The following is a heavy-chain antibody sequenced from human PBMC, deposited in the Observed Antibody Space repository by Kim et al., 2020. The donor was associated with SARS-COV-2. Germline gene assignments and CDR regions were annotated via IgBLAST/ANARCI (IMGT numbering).Heavy chain of an antibody. V-gene: IGHV3-30*04. CDR1: GFIFSSYT. CDR3: ARDGKQQR. J-gene: IGHJ4*02. CDR2: ISDDGDNK. D-gene: IGHD6-13*01. Sequence: GGSLRLSCVASGFIFSSYTIHWVRQAPGKGLEWVALISDDGDNKYFADSVKGRFTISRDNSRNTVFLQMNGLRPEDTAVYYCARDGKQQRWGQGTLVTVSS.